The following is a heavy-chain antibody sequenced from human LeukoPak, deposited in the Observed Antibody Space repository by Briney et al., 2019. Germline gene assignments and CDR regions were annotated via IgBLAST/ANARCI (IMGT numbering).Heavy chain of an antibody. CDR3: VSFYETY. V-gene: IGHV3-74*01. Sequence: GGSLRLSCAASGNYWMHWVRQAPGKGLVWVSHINSDGSWTTYVDSVKGRFTISKDNAKSMVYLQMNNLRAEDTAVYYCVSFYETYWGRGTLVTVSS. D-gene: IGHD2-2*01. CDR2: INSDGSWT. J-gene: IGHJ4*02. CDR1: GNYW.